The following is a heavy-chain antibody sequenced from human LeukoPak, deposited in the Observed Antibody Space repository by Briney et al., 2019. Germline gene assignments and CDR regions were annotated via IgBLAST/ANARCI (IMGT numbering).Heavy chain of an antibody. CDR1: GGSINSYY. CDR2: IYRSGST. D-gene: IGHD2-15*01. V-gene: IGHV4-4*07. J-gene: IGHJ4*02. CDR3: ARHYYHCSGGSCAEGFDY. Sequence: SETLSLTCTVSGGSINSYYWSWIRQPAGKGLEWIGRIYRSGSTNYNPSLKSRVTMSVDTSKNQFSLKLNSVTAADTAVYYCARHYYHCSGGSCAEGFDYWGQGTLVTVSS.